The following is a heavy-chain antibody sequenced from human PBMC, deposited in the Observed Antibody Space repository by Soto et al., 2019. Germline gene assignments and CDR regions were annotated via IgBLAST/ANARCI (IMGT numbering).Heavy chain of an antibody. CDR2: MNPNSGNT. D-gene: IGHD6-19*01. Sequence: ASVKVSCKASGYTFTSYDINWVRQATGQGLEWMGWMNPNSGNTGYAQKFQGRVTMTRNTSISTAYMELSSLRSEDTAVYYCAREKSRSGWPGVYYYYGMDVWGQGTTVTVSS. V-gene: IGHV1-8*01. CDR1: GYTFTSYD. J-gene: IGHJ6*02. CDR3: AREKSRSGWPGVYYYYGMDV.